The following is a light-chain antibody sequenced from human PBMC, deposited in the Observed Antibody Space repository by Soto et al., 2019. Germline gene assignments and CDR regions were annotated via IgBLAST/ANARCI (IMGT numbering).Light chain of an antibody. CDR1: RSNIGNNF. CDR3: GTWDTSLTEV. CDR2: DDD. V-gene: IGLV1-51*01. J-gene: IGLJ2*01. Sequence: QSVLTQPPSMSAAPGQKVTISCSGDRSNIGNNFVSWYQQLPGTAPKLLIYDDDKRPLGIPDRFSGSKSGTSATLGITGLQTGDEADYYCGTWDTSLTEVFGGGTKVTVL.